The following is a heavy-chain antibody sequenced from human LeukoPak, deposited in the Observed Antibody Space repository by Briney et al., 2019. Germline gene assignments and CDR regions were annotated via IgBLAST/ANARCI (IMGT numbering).Heavy chain of an antibody. CDR1: GGSISSYY. CDR2: IYYSGST. J-gene: IGHJ4*02. CDR3: ARGRYGWLPFDY. D-gene: IGHD3-16*01. Sequence: SETLSLTCTVSGGSISSYYWSWIRQPPGKGLEWIGYIYYSGSTNYNPSLKSRVTISVDTSKNQFSLKLSSVTAADTAVYYCARGRYGWLPFDYWGQGTLVTVSS. V-gene: IGHV4-59*01.